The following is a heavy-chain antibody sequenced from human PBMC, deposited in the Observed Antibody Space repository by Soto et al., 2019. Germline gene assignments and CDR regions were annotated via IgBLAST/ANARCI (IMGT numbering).Heavy chain of an antibody. J-gene: IGHJ6*02. CDR3: ARVRFGTVTKALHFGYYGMDV. CDR2: INPNSGGT. D-gene: IGHD4-4*01. Sequence: ASVKVSCKASGYTFTGYYMHWVRQAPGQGLEGMGWINPNSGGTNYAQKFQGRVTMTRETYISTAYMELSRLRSDDTAGYYCARVRFGTVTKALHFGYYGMDVWGQGTTVTVSS. CDR1: GYTFTGYY. V-gene: IGHV1-2*02.